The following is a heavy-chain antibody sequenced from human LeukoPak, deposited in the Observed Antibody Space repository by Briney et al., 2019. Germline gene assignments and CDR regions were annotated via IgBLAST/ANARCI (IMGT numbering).Heavy chain of an antibody. V-gene: IGHV3-21*01. CDR2: ISSSSSYI. Sequence: PGGSLRLSCAASGFTFSSYSMNWVRQAPGKGLEWVSSISSSSSYIYYADSVKGRFTISRDNAKNSLYLQMNSLRAEDTAVYYCARWGDSTGYAFDIWGQGTMVTVSS. CDR1: GFTFSSYS. J-gene: IGHJ3*02. CDR3: ARWGDSTGYAFDI. D-gene: IGHD2/OR15-2a*01.